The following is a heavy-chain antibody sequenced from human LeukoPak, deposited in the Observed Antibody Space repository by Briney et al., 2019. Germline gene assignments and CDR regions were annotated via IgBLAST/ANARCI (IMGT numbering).Heavy chain of an antibody. CDR3: ARDVGATPGYFDY. CDR1: GGSISSYY. CDR2: IYYSGNT. V-gene: IGHV4-59*01. D-gene: IGHD1-26*01. J-gene: IGHJ4*02. Sequence: PSETLSLTCTVSGGSISSYYWNWIRQPPGKGLEWIAYIYYSGNTNYNPSLKSRVTISVDTSKNQFSLKLSSVTAADTAVYYCARDVGATPGYFDYWGQGALVTVSS.